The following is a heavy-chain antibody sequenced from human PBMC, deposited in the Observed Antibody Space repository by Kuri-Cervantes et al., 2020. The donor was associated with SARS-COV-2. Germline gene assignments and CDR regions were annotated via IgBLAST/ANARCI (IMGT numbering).Heavy chain of an antibody. V-gene: IGHV3-74*01. CDR3: ARAFLRGGSDY. CDR2: TNTDGSST. Sequence: GGSLRLSCEASGFTFSSYGMDWVRQAPGKGLVWVSRTNTDGSSTSYADSVKGRFTISRDNAKNTLYLQMNSLRAEDTAVYYCARAFLRGGSDYWGQGTLVTVSS. D-gene: IGHD1-26*01. J-gene: IGHJ4*02. CDR1: GFTFSSYG.